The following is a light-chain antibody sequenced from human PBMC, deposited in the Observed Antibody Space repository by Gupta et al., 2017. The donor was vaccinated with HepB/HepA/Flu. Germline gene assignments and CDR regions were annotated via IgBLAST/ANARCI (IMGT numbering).Light chain of an antibody. V-gene: IGKV3-20*01. J-gene: IGKJ2*01. CDR1: QTVRSTS. CDR3: QQYGRSMFT. Sequence: EIVLTQSPGTLPLSAGERATLSCRASQTVRSTSLTWYQQKPGQAPRLLIYGASSRATGIPDRFSGSGSGTDFTLTISRLEPEDFAVYYCQQYGRSMFTFGQGTKLEIK. CDR2: GAS.